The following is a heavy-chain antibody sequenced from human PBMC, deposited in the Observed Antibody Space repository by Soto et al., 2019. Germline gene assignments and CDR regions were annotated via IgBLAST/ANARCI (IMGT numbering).Heavy chain of an antibody. Sequence: QVQLVQSGPDLKRPGASMKDSCKASAYTFPIYGISWVRQAPGQGLEWMAWISPLKGRTQYSQKAQGRVTLGPDTSSNAAYMEMTTLRVDDTAVYYCAMDYGDSPEYFKHWGQGTLVTVS. D-gene: IGHD4-17*01. CDR3: AMDYGDSPEYFKH. CDR2: ISPLKGRT. CDR1: AYTFPIYG. J-gene: IGHJ1*01. V-gene: IGHV1-18*04.